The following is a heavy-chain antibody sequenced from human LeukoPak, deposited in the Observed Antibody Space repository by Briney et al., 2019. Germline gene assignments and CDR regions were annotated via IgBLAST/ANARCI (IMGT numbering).Heavy chain of an antibody. CDR1: GGSFSGYY. CDR3: ARVGRWYSSGWYDY. CDR2: INHSGST. Sequence: PSETLSLTCAVYGGSFSGYYWSWIRQPPGKGLEWIGEINHSGSTNYNPSLKSRVTISVDTSKNQFSLKLSSVTAADTAVYYCARVGRWYSSGWYDYWGQGTLVTVSS. D-gene: IGHD6-19*01. V-gene: IGHV4-34*01. J-gene: IGHJ4*02.